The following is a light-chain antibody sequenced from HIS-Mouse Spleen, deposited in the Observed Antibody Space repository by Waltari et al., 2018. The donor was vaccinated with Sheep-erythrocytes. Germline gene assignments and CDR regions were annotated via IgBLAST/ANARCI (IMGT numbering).Light chain of an antibody. V-gene: IGLV2-11*01. CDR2: DVS. CDR3: CSYAGSSTPWV. J-gene: IGLJ3*02. CDR1: SSDVGGYNY. Sequence: QSALTQPRSVSGSAGQSVTISCTGTSSDVGGYNYVSWYQQHPGKAPKLMIYDVSKRPSGVPDRFSGSKSGNTASLTISGLQAEDEADYYCCSYAGSSTPWVFGGGTKLTVL.